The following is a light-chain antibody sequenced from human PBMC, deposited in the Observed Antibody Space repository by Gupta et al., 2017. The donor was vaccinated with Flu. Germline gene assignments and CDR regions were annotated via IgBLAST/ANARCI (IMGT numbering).Light chain of an antibody. CDR1: QSVAGW. CDR2: KAS. V-gene: IGKV1-5*03. CDR3: HQYNSYPWT. J-gene: IGKJ1*01. Sequence: DIQMTQSPSALSASVGDRVTITCRASQSVAGWLAWYQQKPGKAPKLLIFKASNLESGIPSRFSGSGSDTEFTLTINSLQPDDFATYYCHQYNSYPWTFGQGTKVEIK.